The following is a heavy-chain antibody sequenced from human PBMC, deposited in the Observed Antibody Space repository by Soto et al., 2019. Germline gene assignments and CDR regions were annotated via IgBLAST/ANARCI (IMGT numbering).Heavy chain of an antibody. D-gene: IGHD1-26*01. CDR3: ARDGVGATTYFGYFDY. CDR1: GFTFSGYG. J-gene: IGHJ4*02. Sequence: QVQLVESGGGVVQPGRSLRLSCAASGFTFSGYGMHWVRQAPGKGLEWVAVTRHDGSNTYYADSVRGRFTISRDNSKKTLDLKMNSLRAEDTAVYYCARDGVGATTYFGYFDYWGQGTLVTVSS. V-gene: IGHV3-33*01. CDR2: TRHDGSNT.